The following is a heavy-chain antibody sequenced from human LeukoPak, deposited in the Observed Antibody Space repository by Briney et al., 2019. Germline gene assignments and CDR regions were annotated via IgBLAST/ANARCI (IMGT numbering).Heavy chain of an antibody. J-gene: IGHJ4*02. CDR2: IYYSGST. D-gene: IGHD6-13*01. CDR3: AREYGYSSSWLVGRYFDY. Sequence: SETLSLTCTVSGGSISSYYWSWIRQPPGKGLEWIGYIYYSGSTNYNPSLKSRVTISVDTSKNQFSLKLSSVTAADTAVYYCAREYGYSSSWLVGRYFDYWGQGTLVTVSS. V-gene: IGHV4-59*01. CDR1: GGSISSYY.